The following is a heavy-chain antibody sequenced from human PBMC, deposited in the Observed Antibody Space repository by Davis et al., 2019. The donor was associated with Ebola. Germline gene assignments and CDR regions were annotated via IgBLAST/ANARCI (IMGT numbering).Heavy chain of an antibody. CDR1: GGSISSYY. Sequence: SETLSLTCTASGGSISSYYWSWIRQPPGKGLEWIGYIYYSGSTNYNPSLKSRVTISVDTSKNQFSLKLSSVTAADTAVYYCARSLMSGYYNYWYFDLWGRGTLVTVSS. CDR3: ARSLMSGYYNYWYFDL. V-gene: IGHV4-59*01. D-gene: IGHD3-9*01. CDR2: IYYSGST. J-gene: IGHJ2*01.